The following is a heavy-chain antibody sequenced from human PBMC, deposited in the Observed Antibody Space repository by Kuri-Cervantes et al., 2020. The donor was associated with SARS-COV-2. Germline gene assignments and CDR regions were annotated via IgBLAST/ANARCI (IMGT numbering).Heavy chain of an antibody. CDR1: GCTFSSYS. Sequence: GGSLRLSCAASGCTFSSYSMNWVRQAPGKGLEWVSSISSSSSYIYYADSVKGRFTISRDNAKNSLYLQMNSLRAEDTAVYYCARDPYSSSWYRYYYGMDVWGQGTTVTVSS. CDR2: ISSSSSYI. V-gene: IGHV3-21*01. D-gene: IGHD6-13*01. J-gene: IGHJ6*02. CDR3: ARDPYSSSWYRYYYGMDV.